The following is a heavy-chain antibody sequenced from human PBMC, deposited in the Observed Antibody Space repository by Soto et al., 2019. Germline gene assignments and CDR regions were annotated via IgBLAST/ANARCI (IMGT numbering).Heavy chain of an antibody. CDR3: ARLNSDPITMVRGVIDSDAFDI. CDR1: GDSVSSNSAA. J-gene: IGHJ3*02. Sequence: SQTLSLTCAISGDSVSSNSAAWNWIRQSPSRGLEWLGRTYYRSKWYNDYAVSVKSRITINPDTSKNQFSLQLSSVTAADTAVYYCARLNSDPITMVRGVIDSDAFDIWGQGTMVTVSS. D-gene: IGHD3-10*01. V-gene: IGHV6-1*01. CDR2: TYYRSKWYN.